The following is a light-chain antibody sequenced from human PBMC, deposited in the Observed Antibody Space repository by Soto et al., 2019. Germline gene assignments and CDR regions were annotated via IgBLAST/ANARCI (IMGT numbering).Light chain of an antibody. CDR3: HSYDSSLSASV. CDR2: GTT. V-gene: IGLV1-40*01. Sequence: QSLLTQTPSVSGAPGQRVTISCTGRSSNIGAGYDVHWYQHLPGTAPKLLIYGTTNRPSGVPDRFSGSKSGISASLAITGIQAEDEADYYCHSYDSSLSASVVGAGTKVTVL. CDR1: SSNIGAGYD. J-gene: IGLJ1*01.